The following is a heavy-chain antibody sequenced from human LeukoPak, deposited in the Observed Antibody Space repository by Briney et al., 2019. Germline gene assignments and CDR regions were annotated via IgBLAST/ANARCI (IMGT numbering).Heavy chain of an antibody. J-gene: IGHJ4*02. CDR3: ARGYGTGTVDY. V-gene: IGHV4-34*01. D-gene: IGHD1-7*01. CDR1: GGSFSGYY. CDR2: INHSGST. Sequence: SETPSLTCAVYGGSFSGYYWSWIRQPPGKGLEWIGEINHSGSTNYNPSLKSRVTISVDTSKNQFSLKLSSVTAADTAVYYCARGYGTGTVDYWGQGTLVTVSS.